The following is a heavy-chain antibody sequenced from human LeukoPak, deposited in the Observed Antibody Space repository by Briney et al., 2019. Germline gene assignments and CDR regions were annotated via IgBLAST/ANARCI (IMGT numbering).Heavy chain of an antibody. V-gene: IGHV4-59*01. CDR2: ISYSGTT. CDR3: VRDFDAWSAIDI. D-gene: IGHD3-16*01. CDR1: GGSISGYY. J-gene: IGHJ3*02. Sequence: PSETLSLTCTVSGGSISGYYWRWIRQPPGKGLEWIGCISYSGTTKYNPSLKSRVTISVDTSKNQFSLKLSSMSAADTAVYYCVRDFDAWSAIDIWGQGTMVTVSS.